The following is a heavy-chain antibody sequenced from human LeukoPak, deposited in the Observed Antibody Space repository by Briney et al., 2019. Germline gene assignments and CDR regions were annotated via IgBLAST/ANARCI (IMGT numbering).Heavy chain of an antibody. J-gene: IGHJ4*02. D-gene: IGHD3-10*01. Sequence: GGSLRLSCAASGFSFTAYWMSWVRQAPGKGLEWVANIKQDGDENYYVDSVMGRFTISRDNAKNSVYLEMTSLRAEDTAVYYCARDRGANYYGSLHLFDYWGQRTLVTVSS. CDR3: ARDRGANYYGSLHLFDY. CDR2: IKQDGDEN. V-gene: IGHV3-7*01. CDR1: GFSFTAYW.